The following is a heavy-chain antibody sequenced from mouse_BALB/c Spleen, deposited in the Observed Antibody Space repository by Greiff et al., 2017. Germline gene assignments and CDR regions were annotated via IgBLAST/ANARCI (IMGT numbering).Heavy chain of an antibody. D-gene: IGHD2-1*01. CDR2: IWRGGST. J-gene: IGHJ2*01. CDR1: GFSLTSYG. CDR3: ARGNGNLDY. Sequence: QVQLQQSGPGLVQPSQSLSITCTVSGFSLTSYGVHWVRQSPGKGLEWLGVIWRGGSTNYNAAFISSLNISKDNSKSQMFIIMNSLQANDTAIYYCARGNGNLDYWGQGTTLTVSS. V-gene: IGHV2-2*02.